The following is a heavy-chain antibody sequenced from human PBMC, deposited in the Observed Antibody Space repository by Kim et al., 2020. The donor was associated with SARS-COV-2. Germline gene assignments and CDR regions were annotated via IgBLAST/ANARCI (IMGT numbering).Heavy chain of an antibody. J-gene: IGHJ4*02. D-gene: IGHD3-9*01. CDR1: GGSISSSSYY. Sequence: SETLSLTCTVSGGSISSSSYYWGWIRQPPGKGLEWIGSIYYSGSTYYNPSLKSRVTISVDTSKNQFSLKLSSVTAADTAVYYCASNVLRYFDWLLLSGGPPQNFDYWGQGTLVTVSS. CDR3: ASNVLRYFDWLLLSGGPPQNFDY. CDR2: IYYSGST. V-gene: IGHV4-39*01.